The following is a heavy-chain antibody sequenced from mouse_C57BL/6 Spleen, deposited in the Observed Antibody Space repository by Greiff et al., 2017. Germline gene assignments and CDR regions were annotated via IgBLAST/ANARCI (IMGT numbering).Heavy chain of an antibody. V-gene: IGHV1-50*01. D-gene: IGHD2-13*01. CDR3: ARRGDPAWFAY. Sequence: VQLQQPGAELVKPGASVKLSCKASGYTFTSYWMQWVKQRPGQGLEWIGEIDPSDSYTNYNQKFKGKATLTVDTSSSTAYMQLSSLTSEDSAVYYCARRGDPAWFAYWGQGTLVTVSA. J-gene: IGHJ3*01. CDR1: GYTFTSYW. CDR2: IDPSDSYT.